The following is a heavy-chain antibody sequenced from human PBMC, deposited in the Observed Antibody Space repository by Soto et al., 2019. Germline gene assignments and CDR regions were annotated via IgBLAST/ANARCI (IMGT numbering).Heavy chain of an antibody. Sequence: SETLSLTCAVSGGSISSSNWWSWVRQPPGKGLEWIGEIYHSGSTNYNPSLKSRVTISVDKSKNQFSLKLSSVTAADTAVYYCAREYYGSGSYPRDYFDYWGQGTLVTVSS. CDR3: AREYYGSGSYPRDYFDY. CDR1: GGSISSSNW. CDR2: IYHSGST. J-gene: IGHJ4*02. V-gene: IGHV4-4*02. D-gene: IGHD3-10*01.